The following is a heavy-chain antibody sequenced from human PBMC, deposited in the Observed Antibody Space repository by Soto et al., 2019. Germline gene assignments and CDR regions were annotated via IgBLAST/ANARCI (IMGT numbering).Heavy chain of an antibody. V-gene: IGHV4-59*01. CDR1: GGSISSYY. CDR2: IYYSGST. J-gene: IGHJ6*02. Sequence: QVQLQESGPGLVKPSETLSLTCTVSGGSISSYYWSWIRQPPGKGLEWIGYIYYSGSTNYNPSLKRRATISVDTSKNQFSLKLSSVTAADTAVYYCARGTLLEWLSPSYGMDVWGQGTTVTVSS. CDR3: ARGTLLEWLSPSYGMDV. D-gene: IGHD3-3*01.